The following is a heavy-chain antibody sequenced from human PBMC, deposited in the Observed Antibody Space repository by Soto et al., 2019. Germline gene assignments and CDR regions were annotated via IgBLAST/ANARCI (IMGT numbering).Heavy chain of an antibody. D-gene: IGHD2-15*01. Sequence: QVQLVQSGAEVKKPGASVKVSCKASGYTFTSYAMHWVRQAPGQRLEWMGGINAGNGNTKYSQKFQGRVTITRDTSASTAYMELSSLRSEDTAVYYCARDGYCSGGSCYRFDYWGQGTLVTVSS. CDR2: INAGNGNT. J-gene: IGHJ4*02. CDR1: GYTFTSYA. CDR3: ARDGYCSGGSCYRFDY. V-gene: IGHV1-3*01.